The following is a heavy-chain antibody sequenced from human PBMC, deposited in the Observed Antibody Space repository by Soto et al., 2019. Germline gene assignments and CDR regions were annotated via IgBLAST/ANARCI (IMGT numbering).Heavy chain of an antibody. CDR2: IYYSGST. J-gene: IGHJ4*02. CDR3: ARASVPAAMNY. V-gene: IGHV4-59*01. D-gene: IGHD2-2*01. Sequence: SETLSLTCTVSCGSISSYYWSWIRQPPGKGLEWIGYIYYSGSTNYNPSLKSRVTISVDTSKNQFSLKLSSVTAADTAVYYCARASVPAAMNYWGQGTLVTVSS. CDR1: CGSISSYY.